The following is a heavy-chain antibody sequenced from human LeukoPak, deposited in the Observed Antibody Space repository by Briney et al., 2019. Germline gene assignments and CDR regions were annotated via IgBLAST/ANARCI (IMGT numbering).Heavy chain of an antibody. CDR3: ARHLSYGFLLSFDY. V-gene: IGHV4-39*01. J-gene: IGHJ4*02. Sequence: PSETLSLTCTASGGSISSSSYYWGWIRQPPGKGLEWIGSIYYSGSTYYNPSLKGRVTISVDTSKNLFSLKLSSVTAADTAVYYCARHLSYGFLLSFDYWGQGTLVTVSS. CDR1: GGSISSSSYY. CDR2: IYYSGST. D-gene: IGHD5-18*01.